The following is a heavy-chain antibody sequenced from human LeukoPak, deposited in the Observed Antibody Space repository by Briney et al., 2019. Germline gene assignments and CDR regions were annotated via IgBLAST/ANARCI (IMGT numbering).Heavy chain of an antibody. J-gene: IGHJ4*02. V-gene: IGHV4-31*03. Sequence: ASQTLSLTCTVSSGSISSGGYYWSWIRQHPGKGLEWIRYIYYSGSTYYNPSLKSRVTISVDTSKNQFSLKLSSVAAADTAVYYCARESRAYSSGLYYFDYWGQGTLVTVSS. CDR3: ARESRAYSSGLYYFDY. D-gene: IGHD6-19*01. CDR1: SGSISSGGYY. CDR2: IYYSGST.